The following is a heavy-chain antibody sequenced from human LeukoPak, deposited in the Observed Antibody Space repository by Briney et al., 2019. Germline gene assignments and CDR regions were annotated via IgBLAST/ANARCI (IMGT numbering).Heavy chain of an antibody. CDR1: GFTFSSYS. D-gene: IGHD3-3*01. CDR3: ARHAQTYSYFWSRYYPATNVFDI. V-gene: IGHV3-48*01. CDR2: ISSSSSTI. J-gene: IGHJ3*02. Sequence: GGSLRLSCAAAGFTFSSYSMNWVRQAPGKGLEGGSYISSSSSTIYYADSVKGRFTISRDNAKNSLYLQMNSLIAEDTAVYCSARHAQTYSYFWSRYYPATNVFDIWGQGTMVTVSS.